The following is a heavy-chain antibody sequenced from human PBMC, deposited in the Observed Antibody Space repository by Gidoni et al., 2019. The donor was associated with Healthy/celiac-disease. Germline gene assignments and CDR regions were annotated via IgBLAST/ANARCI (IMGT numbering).Heavy chain of an antibody. CDR3: ARDLLGNNWFDP. Sequence: QVQLQQSCPGLVKPSETLSLTCTVSGGSISSYYWSWIRQPPGKGLEWIGYIYYSGSTNYNPSLKSRVTISVDTSKNQFSLKLSSVTAADTAVYYCARDLLGNNWFDPWGQGTLVTVSS. CDR2: IYYSGST. V-gene: IGHV4-59*01. CDR1: GGSISSYY. J-gene: IGHJ5*02. D-gene: IGHD2-8*02.